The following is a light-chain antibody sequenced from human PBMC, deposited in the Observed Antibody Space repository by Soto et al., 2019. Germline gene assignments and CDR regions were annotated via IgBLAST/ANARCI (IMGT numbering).Light chain of an antibody. V-gene: IGKV3-11*01. CDR3: QQRSNWPST. Sequence: EIVLTQSPATLSLSPGERATLSCRASQRVSSYLDWYQQKPGQAPRLLIYDASNRATGIPARFSGSGSGTDCPLTISILVPEDFAVYYCQQRSNWPSTFGPGTKVDIK. J-gene: IGKJ3*01. CDR1: QRVSSY. CDR2: DAS.